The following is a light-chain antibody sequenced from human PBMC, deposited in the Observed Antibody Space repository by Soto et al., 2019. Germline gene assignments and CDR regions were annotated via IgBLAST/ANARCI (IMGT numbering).Light chain of an antibody. CDR1: QSVSSPY. CDR3: QQYGSSPFT. Sequence: EVVLTQSPVTLSLSPGERATLSCRASQSVSSPYLAWYQQKPGQPPRLLIYGASSRATDIPDRFIGSGSGTEFPLTIARLAPEDFAMYYFQQYGSSPFTFGPGTKVDI. J-gene: IGKJ3*01. V-gene: IGKV3-20*01. CDR2: GAS.